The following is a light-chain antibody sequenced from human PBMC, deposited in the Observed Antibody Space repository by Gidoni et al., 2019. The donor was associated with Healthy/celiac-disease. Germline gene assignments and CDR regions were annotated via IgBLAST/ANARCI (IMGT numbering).Light chain of an antibody. Sequence: DLQLPQSPSSLSASVGDRVTITCQASQDISNYLNWYQQKPGKAPKLLIYDASNLETGVPSRFSGSGSGTDFTFTISSLQPEDIATYYCQQYDNLPLIYPPLTFGGXTKVEIK. V-gene: IGKV1-33*01. J-gene: IGKJ4*01. CDR2: DAS. CDR1: QDISNY. CDR3: QQYDNLPLIYPPLT.